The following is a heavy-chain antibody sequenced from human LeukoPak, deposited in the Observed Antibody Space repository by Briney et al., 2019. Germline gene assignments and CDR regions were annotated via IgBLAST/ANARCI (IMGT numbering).Heavy chain of an antibody. CDR1: GGSISGGGYY. V-gene: IGHV4-31*03. CDR3: ARSWIQLWLLDY. CDR2: IYYSGST. J-gene: IGHJ4*02. D-gene: IGHD5-18*01. Sequence: SQTLSLTCTVSGGSISGGGYYWSWIRQHPGKGLEWIGYIYYSGSTYYNPSLKSRVTISVDTSKNQFSLKLSSVTAADTAVYYCARSWIQLWLLDYWGQGTLVTVSS.